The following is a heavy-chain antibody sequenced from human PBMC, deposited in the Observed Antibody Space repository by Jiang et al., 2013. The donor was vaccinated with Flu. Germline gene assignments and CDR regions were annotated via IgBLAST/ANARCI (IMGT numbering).Heavy chain of an antibody. CDR2: IDWDDDK. D-gene: IGHD1-26*01. V-gene: IGHV2-70*01. CDR1: GFSLSTSGMC. Sequence: KPTQTLTLTCTFSGFSLSTSGMCVSWIRQPPGKALEWLALIDWDDDKYYSTSLKTRLTISKDTSKNQVVLTMTNMDPVDTATYYCARIACPARSWSGRYHGMDVWGQGTTVTVSS. CDR3: ARIACPARSWSGRYHGMDV. J-gene: IGHJ6*02.